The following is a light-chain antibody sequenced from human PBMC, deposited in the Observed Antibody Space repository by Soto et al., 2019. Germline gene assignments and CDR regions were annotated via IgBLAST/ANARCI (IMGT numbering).Light chain of an antibody. CDR1: QSVSNSY. J-gene: IGKJ5*01. Sequence: EIVLTQSPGTLSLSPWERATLSCRASQSVSNSYLAWYQQKPGQAPRLLMYGASNRATGIPDRFSGSGSETDFTLTISRLEPEDFAVYYCQQYGTTRITFGQGTRLEIK. CDR3: QQYGTTRIT. V-gene: IGKV3-20*01. CDR2: GAS.